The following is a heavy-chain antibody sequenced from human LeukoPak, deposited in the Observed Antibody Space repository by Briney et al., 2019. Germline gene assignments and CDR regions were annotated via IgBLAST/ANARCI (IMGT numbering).Heavy chain of an antibody. CDR1: GFTFSSYA. CDR3: AKALQWELLPFDY. V-gene: IGHV3-30-3*01. Sequence: GGSLRLSCAASGFTFSSYAMHWVRQAPGKGLEWVAVISYDGSNKYYADSVKGRFTISRDNSKNTLYLQMNSLRAEDTAVYYCAKALQWELLPFDYWGQGTLVTVSS. D-gene: IGHD1-26*01. CDR2: ISYDGSNK. J-gene: IGHJ4*02.